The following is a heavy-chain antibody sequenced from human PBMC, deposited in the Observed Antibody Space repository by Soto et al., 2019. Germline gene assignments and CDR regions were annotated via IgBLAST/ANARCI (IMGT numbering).Heavy chain of an antibody. CDR2: ISAYNGNT. J-gene: IGHJ4*02. CDR3: ARDRGSYALDY. D-gene: IGHD1-26*01. Sequence: QVQLVQSGAEVKKPGASVKVSCKASGYTFTNYGISWVRQAPGQGLEWMGWISAYNGNTNYAQKLQGRVTMTTDTATSTGYMELRSLRSDDTAVYYCARDRGSYALDYWGQGTLVTVSS. V-gene: IGHV1-18*01. CDR1: GYTFTNYG.